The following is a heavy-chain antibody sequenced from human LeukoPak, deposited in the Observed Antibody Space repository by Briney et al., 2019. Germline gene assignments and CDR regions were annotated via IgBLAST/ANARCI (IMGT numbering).Heavy chain of an antibody. CDR3: ARGSVQLWFRDTYYYMDV. CDR1: GFTFDDYA. CDR2: INWNGRIT. Sequence: VGSLRLSCAASGFTFDDYAMNWVRQVPGRGLEWVSGINWNGRITEYADSVKDRFTISRQNTKNSLYLYMNNLGGEDTALYFCARGSVQLWFRDTYYYMDVWGKGTTVTVSS. D-gene: IGHD5-18*01. J-gene: IGHJ6*03. V-gene: IGHV3-20*04.